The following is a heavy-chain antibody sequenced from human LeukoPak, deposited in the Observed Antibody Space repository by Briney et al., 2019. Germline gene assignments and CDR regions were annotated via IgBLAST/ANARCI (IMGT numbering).Heavy chain of an antibody. J-gene: IGHJ6*02. D-gene: IGHD6-13*01. CDR1: GFTVSSNY. CDR2: IYSGGST. V-gene: IGHV3-66*01. Sequence: GSLRLSCAASGFTVSSNYMSWVRQAPGKGLEWVSVIYSGGSTYYADPVKGRFTISRDISKNTLYLQMNSLRAEDTAVYYCARDHSIAAAGPLYYYYGMDVWGQGTTVTVSS. CDR3: ARDHSIAAAGPLYYYYGMDV.